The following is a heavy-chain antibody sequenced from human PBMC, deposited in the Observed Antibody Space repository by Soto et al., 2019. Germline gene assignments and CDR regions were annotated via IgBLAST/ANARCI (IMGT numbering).Heavy chain of an antibody. D-gene: IGHD1-1*01. CDR2: INPSGGST. CDR1: GYTFTSYY. V-gene: IGHV1-46*01. CDR3: ARESERWKNWFDP. J-gene: IGHJ5*02. Sequence: QVQLVQSGAEVKKPGASVKVSCKASGYTFTSYYMHWVRQAPGQGLEWMGIINPSGGSTSYAQKFQGRVNMNRDPSTSTVYMELSSLRSEDTAVYYCARESERWKNWFDPWGQGTLVTVSS.